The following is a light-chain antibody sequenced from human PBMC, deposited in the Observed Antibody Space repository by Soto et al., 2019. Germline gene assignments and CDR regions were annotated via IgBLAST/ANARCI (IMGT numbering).Light chain of an antibody. Sequence: QSVLTQPASVSGSPGQSITISCTGTSSDVGSYNFVSWYQQHPGNAPKLMIYDVSNRPSGVSNRFSGSKTGNTASLTISGLQAEDEADYYSSSYTTSSTYVFGSGTKLTVL. CDR3: SSYTTSSTYV. J-gene: IGLJ1*01. CDR1: SSDVGSYNF. CDR2: DVS. V-gene: IGLV2-14*01.